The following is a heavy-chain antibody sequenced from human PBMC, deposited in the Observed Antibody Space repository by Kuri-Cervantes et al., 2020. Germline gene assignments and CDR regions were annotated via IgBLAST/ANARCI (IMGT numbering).Heavy chain of an antibody. J-gene: IGHJ4*02. V-gene: IGHV4-34*01. Sequence: GSLRLSCAASGFTFSSYAMHWIRQTPGMGLEWIGEINHRGRTNYNPSLKSRVTISVDTSKNQFSLKVTSVTAADTAVYYCASGLWANFDFWGQGTPVTVSS. CDR1: GFTFSSYA. CDR2: INHRGRT. CDR3: ASGLWANFDF. D-gene: IGHD3-10*01.